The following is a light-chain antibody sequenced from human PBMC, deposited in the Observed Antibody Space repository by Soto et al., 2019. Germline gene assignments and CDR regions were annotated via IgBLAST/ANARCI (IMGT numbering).Light chain of an antibody. CDR3: AAWDDSLNGPV. Sequence: HSVLTQPPSASVTPGQRVTISCSRSSSNIGSNTVNWYQQLPGTAPKLLIHSNNQQPSGVPDRFTDSKSGTSASLAISGLQSEDEADYSCAAWDDSLNGPVFGTGTKVTVL. J-gene: IGLJ1*01. CDR2: SNN. CDR1: SSNIGSNT. V-gene: IGLV1-44*01.